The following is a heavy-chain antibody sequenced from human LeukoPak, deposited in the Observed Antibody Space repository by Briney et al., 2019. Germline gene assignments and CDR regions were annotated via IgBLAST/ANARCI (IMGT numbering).Heavy chain of an antibody. CDR1: GYTFTSYG. CDR3: ARDGPGVIVVVTEPYYFDY. CDR2: VSAYNGNT. Sequence: ASVKVSCKASGYTFTSYGISWVRQAPGQGLEWMGWVSAYNGNTNYAQKLQGRVTMTTDTSTSTAYMELRSLRSDDTAVYYCARDGPGVIVVVTEPYYFDYWGQGTLVTVSS. V-gene: IGHV1-18*01. J-gene: IGHJ4*02. D-gene: IGHD3-22*01.